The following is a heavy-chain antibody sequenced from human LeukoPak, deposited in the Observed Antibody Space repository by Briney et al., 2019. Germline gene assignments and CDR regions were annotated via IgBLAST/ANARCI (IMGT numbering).Heavy chain of an antibody. J-gene: IGHJ3*02. Sequence: ASVKVSCKASGYTFTGYYMHWVRQAPGQGLEWMGWINPNSGGTNYAQKFQGRVTMTRDTSIGTAYMELSRLRSDDTAVYYCARDLPRYCSSTSCYTEAFDIWGQGTMVTVSS. CDR3: ARDLPRYCSSTSCYTEAFDI. D-gene: IGHD2-2*02. CDR2: INPNSGGT. CDR1: GYTFTGYY. V-gene: IGHV1-2*02.